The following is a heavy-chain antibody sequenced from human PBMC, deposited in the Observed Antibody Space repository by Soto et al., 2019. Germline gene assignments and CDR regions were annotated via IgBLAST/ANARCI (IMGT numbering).Heavy chain of an antibody. CDR3: ARDKSSSWYHKRFDY. D-gene: IGHD6-13*01. Sequence: ASVKVSCKASGYTFTSYGISWVRQAPGQGLEWMGWISAYNGNTNYAQKLQGRVTMTTDTSTSTAYMELRSLRSDDTAVYYCARDKSSSWYHKRFDYWGQGTLVTVSS. J-gene: IGHJ4*02. CDR1: GYTFTSYG. V-gene: IGHV1-18*01. CDR2: ISAYNGNT.